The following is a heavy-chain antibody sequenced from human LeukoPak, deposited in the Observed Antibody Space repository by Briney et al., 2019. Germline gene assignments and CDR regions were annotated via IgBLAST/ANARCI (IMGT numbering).Heavy chain of an antibody. Sequence: GGSLRLSCAASGFSDSSNYMTWVRQAPGKGLEWLSIIYSGGSTYYADSVRGRFTISRDTSKNTLYLQMNSLRAEDTAVYYCASRYSSGWYVGEYFQHWGQGTLVTVSS. CDR1: GFSDSSNY. D-gene: IGHD6-13*01. V-gene: IGHV3-53*01. CDR2: IYSGGST. J-gene: IGHJ1*01. CDR3: ASRYSSGWYVGEYFQH.